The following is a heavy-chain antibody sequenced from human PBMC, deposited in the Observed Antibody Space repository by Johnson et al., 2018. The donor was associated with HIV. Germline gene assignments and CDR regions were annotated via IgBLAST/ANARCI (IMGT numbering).Heavy chain of an antibody. V-gene: IGHV3-66*02. CDR1: GFTVSTNY. D-gene: IGHD2-2*02. CDR3: ATIWPGNFAFDI. CDR2: IYTADNR. J-gene: IGHJ3*02. Sequence: VHLVESGGDLVRPGGSLRLSCAASGFTVSTNYMNWVRQAPGKGLEWVSVIYTADNRNYADSVKGRFSISRDNSKNTVYLQMHSLRPEDTAVYYCATIWPGNFAFDIWGQGTVVTVSS.